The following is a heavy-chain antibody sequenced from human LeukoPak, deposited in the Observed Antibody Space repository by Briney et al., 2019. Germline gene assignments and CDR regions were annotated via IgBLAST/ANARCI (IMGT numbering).Heavy chain of an antibody. V-gene: IGHV3-23*01. J-gene: IGHJ6*03. CDR2: LSHSFGST. CDR1: GFTFSSYG. D-gene: IGHD3-10*01. CDR3: ARLSAYYYGSFFYYYMDV. Sequence: PGGSLRLSCAASGFTFSSYGMSWVRQAPGKGLEWVSALSHSFGSTYYADSVKGRFTISRDNSKNTLYLQMSCLRAEDTAVYYCARLSAYYYGSFFYYYMDVWGKGTTVTVSS.